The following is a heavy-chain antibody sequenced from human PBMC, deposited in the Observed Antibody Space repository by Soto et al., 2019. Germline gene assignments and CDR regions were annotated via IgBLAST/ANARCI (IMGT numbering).Heavy chain of an antibody. Sequence: PGGSLRLSCAASAFTFSNHWFHWVRQAPGKGLVWVSGINADGSLTFYADSVRGRFTVSRDNAKNTLNLQMNSLRVEDTAVYYCAHLFDSHYWGQGALDTGSA. J-gene: IGHJ4*02. D-gene: IGHD3-9*01. V-gene: IGHV3-74*01. CDR2: INADGSLT. CDR3: AHLFDSHY. CDR1: AFTFSNHW.